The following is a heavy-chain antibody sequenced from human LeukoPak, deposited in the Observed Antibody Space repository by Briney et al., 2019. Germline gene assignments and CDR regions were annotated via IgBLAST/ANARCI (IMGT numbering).Heavy chain of an antibody. D-gene: IGHD6-19*01. V-gene: IGHV3-23*01. J-gene: IGHJ4*02. CDR2: IDWTSGYI. CDR3: VKNALAGQPYYYY. Sequence: QPGGSLRLSCAASGFTFSTYAMTWVGQAPGKGLEWVSAIDWTSGYIYYADSFKGRFTTSRDNSKNTLYLQMNSLRAEVTAVYYCVKNALAGQPYYYYWGQGALVTVSS. CDR1: GFTFSTYA.